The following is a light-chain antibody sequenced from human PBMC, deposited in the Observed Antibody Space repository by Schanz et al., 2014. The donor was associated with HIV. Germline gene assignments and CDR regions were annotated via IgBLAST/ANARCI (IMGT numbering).Light chain of an antibody. V-gene: IGLV2-8*01. CDR3: CSYAGSRTWV. CDR1: SSDVGYYNF. J-gene: IGLJ3*02. CDR2: EVI. Sequence: QSALTQPPSASGSPGQSVTISCTGTSSDVGYYNFVSWYQQHPGNAPKLIIYEVINRPSGVPDRFSGSKSGNTASLTISGLQAEDEADYYCCSYAGSRTWVFGGGTKLTVL.